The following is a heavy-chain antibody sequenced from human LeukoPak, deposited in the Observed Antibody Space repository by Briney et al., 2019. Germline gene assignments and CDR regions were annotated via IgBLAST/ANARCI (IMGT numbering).Heavy chain of an antibody. CDR1: GFTFSSYD. J-gene: IGHJ4*02. D-gene: IGHD5-18*01. Sequence: GGSLRLSCAASGFTFSSYDMSWVRQAPGKGLEWVSAISGSGGTTYYPGSGKGRFTVSRDNSKNTLYLQMNSLRAGDTAVYYCAKRLPYYYDYWGQGTLVTDSS. V-gene: IGHV3-23*01. CDR2: ISGSGGTT. CDR3: AKRLPYYYDY.